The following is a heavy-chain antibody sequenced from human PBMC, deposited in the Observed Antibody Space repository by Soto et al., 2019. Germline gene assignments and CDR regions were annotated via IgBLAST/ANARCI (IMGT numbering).Heavy chain of an antibody. D-gene: IGHD3-10*01. CDR1: GGSISSGGYY. CDR3: ARGSVTKGRGDFDY. Sequence: QVQLQESGPGLVKPSQTLSLTCTVSGGSISSGGYYWSWIRQHPGKALEWIGYIYYSGSPYYNPSLKSRVTISVDTSKNQFSLKLSAVTAADTAVYYCARGSVTKGRGDFDYWGQGTLVTVSS. CDR2: IYYSGSP. V-gene: IGHV4-31*03. J-gene: IGHJ4*02.